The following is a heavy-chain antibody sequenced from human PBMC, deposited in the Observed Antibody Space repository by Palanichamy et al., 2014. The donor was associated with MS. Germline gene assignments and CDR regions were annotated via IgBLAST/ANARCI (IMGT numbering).Heavy chain of an antibody. CDR1: GFIFSNYW. CDR3: AREKLRTTSAFDL. CDR2: IEDDGDAK. J-gene: IGHJ3*01. V-gene: IGHV3-7*01. D-gene: IGHD1-1*01. Sequence: EEQLVESGGGLVQPGGSLRLSCTACGFIFSNYWMSWVRQVPGKGLERVANIEDDGDAKNYVDSVRGRFTISRDNVKNELYLEMSSLRLEDSNVYYCAREKLRTTSAFDLWGQGTVVTVSS.